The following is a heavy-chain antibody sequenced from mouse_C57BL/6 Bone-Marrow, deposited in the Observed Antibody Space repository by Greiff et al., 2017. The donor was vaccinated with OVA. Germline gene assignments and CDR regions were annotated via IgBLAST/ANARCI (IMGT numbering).Heavy chain of an antibody. Sequence: DVQLQESGAELVRPGASVKLSCTASGFNIKDDYMHWVKQRPEQGLEWIGWIDPENGDTEYASKFQGKATITADTSSNTAYLQLSSLTSEDTAVYYCTTGGYYVRFAYWGQGTLVTVSA. J-gene: IGHJ3*01. CDR3: TTGGYYVRFAY. V-gene: IGHV14-4*01. D-gene: IGHD2-3*01. CDR2: IDPENGDT. CDR1: GFNIKDDY.